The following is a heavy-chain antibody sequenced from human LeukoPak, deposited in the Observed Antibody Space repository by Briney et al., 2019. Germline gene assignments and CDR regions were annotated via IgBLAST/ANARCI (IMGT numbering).Heavy chain of an antibody. J-gene: IGHJ4*02. CDR1: GFTFSSCA. V-gene: IGHV3-23*01. Sequence: GSLRLSCAVSGFTFSSCAMSWVRQAPGKGLEWVSAISGSGGSAYYSDSVKGRFTISRDNSKNTLYLQMNSLRAEDTAVYYCARDGYCSGSSCYSTTDYWGQGTLVTVSS. CDR2: ISGSGGSA. D-gene: IGHD2-15*01. CDR3: ARDGYCSGSSCYSTTDY.